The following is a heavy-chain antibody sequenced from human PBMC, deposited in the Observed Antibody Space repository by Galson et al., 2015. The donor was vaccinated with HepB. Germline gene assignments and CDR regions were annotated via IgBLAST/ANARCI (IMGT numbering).Heavy chain of an antibody. V-gene: IGHV3-23*01. CDR2: ISDSGGST. CDR3: AKARSGIVAAATNY. D-gene: IGHD6-13*01. Sequence: SLRLSCAASGFTFDNYAMSWVRQAPGKGLEWVSVISDSGGSTYYADSVQGRFTISRDNSENTLYLQMNSLRVEETAIYYCAKARSGIVAAATNYWGQGTLVTVSS. CDR1: GFTFDNYA. J-gene: IGHJ4*02.